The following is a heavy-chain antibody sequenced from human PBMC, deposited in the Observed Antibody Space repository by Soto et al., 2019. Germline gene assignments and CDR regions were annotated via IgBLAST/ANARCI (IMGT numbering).Heavy chain of an antibody. D-gene: IGHD6-19*01. V-gene: IGHV1-3*01. J-gene: IGHJ4*02. CDR1: GYTFTSYA. Sequence: VKVSCKASGYTFTSYAMHWVRQAPGQRLEWMGWINAGNGNTKYSQKFQGRVTITRDTSASTAYMELRSLRSDDTAVYYCARDHPSSGWYFDYWGQGTLVTVSS. CDR3: ARDHPSSGWYFDY. CDR2: INAGNGNT.